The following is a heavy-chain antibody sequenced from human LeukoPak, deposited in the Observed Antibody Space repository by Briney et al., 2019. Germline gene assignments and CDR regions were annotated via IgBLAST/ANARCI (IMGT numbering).Heavy chain of an antibody. CDR2: ISSSSSTI. D-gene: IGHD3-10*01. Sequence: GGSLRLSCAASVFTFSSYNMNWVRQAPGKGLEWVSYISSSSSTIYYADSVKGRFTISRDNAKNSLYLQMNSLRAEDTAVYYCAGVKFGEFNWFDPWGQGTLVTVSS. CDR1: VFTFSSYN. J-gene: IGHJ5*02. V-gene: IGHV3-48*04. CDR3: AGVKFGEFNWFDP.